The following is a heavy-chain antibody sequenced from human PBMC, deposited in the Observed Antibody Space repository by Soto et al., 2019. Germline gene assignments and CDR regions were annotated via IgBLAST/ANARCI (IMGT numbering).Heavy chain of an antibody. D-gene: IGHD3-10*01. Sequence: QVQLVESGGGVVQPGRSLRLSCAASGFTFSTYAMHWVRQAPGKGLEWVAVIWYDGSNEYYADSVKGRFSISRDNSKNTMYLQMDSLRADDTAVYYCARARVRGVPYFDYWGRGTLVTVSS. V-gene: IGHV3-33*01. CDR1: GFTFSTYA. CDR2: IWYDGSNE. J-gene: IGHJ4*02. CDR3: ARARVRGVPYFDY.